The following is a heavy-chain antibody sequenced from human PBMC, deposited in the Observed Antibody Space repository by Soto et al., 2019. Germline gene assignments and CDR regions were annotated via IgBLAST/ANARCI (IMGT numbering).Heavy chain of an antibody. J-gene: IGHJ4*02. CDR2: ISGGGGYT. CDR3: VAGSSASRPSYFDY. V-gene: IGHV3-23*01. CDR1: GFTFSASA. D-gene: IGHD3-16*01. Sequence: EVQLLESGGSLVQPGGSLRLSCAASGFTFSASAISWVRQAPGKGLEWVSAISGGGGYTYYADSVEGRFTISRDNSRNSLELRMHSLGAEDTAVYYCVAGSSASRPSYFDYWGQGTLVAVSS.